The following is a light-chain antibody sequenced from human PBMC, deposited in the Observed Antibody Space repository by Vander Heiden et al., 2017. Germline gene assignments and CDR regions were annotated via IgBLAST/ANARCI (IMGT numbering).Light chain of an antibody. CDR3: AAWDDSLNGPV. CDR2: SNN. CDR1: GSNIGSNT. Sequence: QSVLTKPASVSGTPGPRATISCSGSGSNIGSNTVTWYQQLPGPAPKLLIYSNNQRPSGVPDRFSGSKSGTSASLAISGLQSEDEADYYCAAWDDSLNGPVFGGGTKLTVL. V-gene: IGLV1-44*01. J-gene: IGLJ2*01.